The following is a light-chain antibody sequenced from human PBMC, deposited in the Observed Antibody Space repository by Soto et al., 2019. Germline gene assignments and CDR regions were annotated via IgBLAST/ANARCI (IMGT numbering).Light chain of an antibody. V-gene: IGKV1-39*01. Sequence: DIQMTQSPSSLSASVGDIVTITCRASQSISSYLNWYQQKPGKAPNLLIYATSTLQSGVPSRFSGSGSGTDFTLTISSLQPEDFATYYCQQSYSIVWTFGQGTKVDIK. J-gene: IGKJ1*01. CDR2: ATS. CDR1: QSISSY. CDR3: QQSYSIVWT.